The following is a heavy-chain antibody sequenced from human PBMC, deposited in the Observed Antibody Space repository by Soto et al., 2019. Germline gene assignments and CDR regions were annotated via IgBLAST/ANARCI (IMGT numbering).Heavy chain of an antibody. CDR3: ARGNTHGYYYMDV. Sequence: SETLSLTCTVSGGSISSVYYYWIWIRQPPGKGLEWIGYFYYSGLTNYNPSLKSRVTISLDTSKNQFSLKLSSVTAADTAVYFCARGNTHGYYYMDVWGRGTTVTVSS. D-gene: IGHD3-22*01. CDR2: FYYSGLT. CDR1: GGSISSVYYY. V-gene: IGHV4-61*01. J-gene: IGHJ6*03.